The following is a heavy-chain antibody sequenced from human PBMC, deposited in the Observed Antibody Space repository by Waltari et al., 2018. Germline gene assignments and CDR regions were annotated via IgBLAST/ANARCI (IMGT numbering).Heavy chain of an antibody. V-gene: IGHV4-38-2*01. CDR3: ARVPSFGDYAVFGYFDY. CDR1: GYSISSGYY. Sequence: QVQLQESGPGPVKPSETLSLTCAVSGYSISSGYYWGWIRQPPGKGLEWIGSIYHSGRTYYNPSLKSRVTISVDTSKNQFSLKLSSVTAADTAVYYCARVPSFGDYAVFGYFDYWGQGTLVTVSS. D-gene: IGHD4-17*01. J-gene: IGHJ4*02. CDR2: IYHSGRT.